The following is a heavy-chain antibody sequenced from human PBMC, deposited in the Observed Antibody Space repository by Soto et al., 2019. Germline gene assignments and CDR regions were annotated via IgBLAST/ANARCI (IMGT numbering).Heavy chain of an antibody. CDR1: GGSIGNYY. Sequence: QVQLQESGPGLVKPSESLSLTCSVSGGSIGNYYWAWIRQSAGKGLEWIGRIYTSGTTHYNPPLTGRVTMSIDTSKNQFSLRLTSVTAADTAMYYCARDYDVNTALDYWYFDLWGRGTLVTVSS. D-gene: IGHD5-18*01. J-gene: IGHJ2*01. CDR2: IYTSGTT. CDR3: ARDYDVNTALDYWYFDL. V-gene: IGHV4-4*07.